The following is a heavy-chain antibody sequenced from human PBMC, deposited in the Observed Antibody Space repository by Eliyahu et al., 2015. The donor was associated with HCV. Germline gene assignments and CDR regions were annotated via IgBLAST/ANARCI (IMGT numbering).Heavy chain of an antibody. CDR2: INHSGST. V-gene: IGHV4-34*01. D-gene: IGHD2-2*01. Sequence: QVQLQQWGAGLLKPSETLSLTCAVXGGSFSGYYWSWIRQPPGKGLEWIGEINHSGSTNYNPSLKSRVTISVDTSKNQFSLKLSSVTAADTAVYYCARVSRVVPAARSAYFDYWGQGTLVTVSS. CDR3: ARVSRVVPAARSAYFDY. CDR1: GGSFSGYY. J-gene: IGHJ4*02.